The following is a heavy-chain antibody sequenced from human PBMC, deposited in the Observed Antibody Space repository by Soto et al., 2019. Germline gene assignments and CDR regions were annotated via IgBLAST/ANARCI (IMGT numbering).Heavy chain of an antibody. Sequence: SGPTLVNPTQTLTLTCTFSGFSLSTSGMCVSWIRQPPGKALEWLALIDWDDDKYYSTSLKTRLTISKDTSKNQVVLTMTNMDPVDTATYYCARMGGLENSYYYGMDVWGQGTTVTVSS. J-gene: IGHJ6*02. CDR2: IDWDDDK. CDR1: GFSLSTSGMC. CDR3: ARMGGLENSYYYGMDV. V-gene: IGHV2-70*01. D-gene: IGHD3-16*01.